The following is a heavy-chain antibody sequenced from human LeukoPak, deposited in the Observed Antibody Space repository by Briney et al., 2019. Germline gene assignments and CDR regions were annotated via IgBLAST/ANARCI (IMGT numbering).Heavy chain of an antibody. J-gene: IGHJ5*02. Sequence: SETLSLTCAVYGGSFSGYYWSWIRQPPGKGLEWIGEINHSGSTNYNPSLKSRVTISVDKSKNPFSLKLSSVTAADTAVYYCARKTYSGYRGSDPWGQGTLVTVSS. CDR1: GGSFSGYY. CDR2: INHSGST. V-gene: IGHV4-34*01. D-gene: IGHD5-12*01. CDR3: ARKTYSGYRGSDP.